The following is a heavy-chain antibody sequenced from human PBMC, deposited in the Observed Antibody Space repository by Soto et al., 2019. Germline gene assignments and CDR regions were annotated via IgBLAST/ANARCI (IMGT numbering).Heavy chain of an antibody. V-gene: IGHV4-30-4*01. J-gene: IGHJ4*02. Sequence: SETLSLPCTVAGAPISSGDYYWSWVRQAPGKGLEWVGYIYYSGSTYYNPSLKRRLDISLDVSTNLFSLRLTSVTASDTAVYFCARVGYGVDERWYWGRGRLVSVSS. CDR2: IYYSGST. D-gene: IGHD4-17*01. CDR3: ARVGYGVDERWY. CDR1: GAPISSGDYY.